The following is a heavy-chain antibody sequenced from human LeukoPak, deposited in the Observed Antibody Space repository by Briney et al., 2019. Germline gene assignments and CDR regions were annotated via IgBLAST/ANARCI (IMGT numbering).Heavy chain of an antibody. CDR3: ARVSFMITFGGVIDL. D-gene: IGHD3-16*01. V-gene: IGHV4-39*07. CDR1: GGSMSSNSYY. Sequence: SETLSLTCIVSGGSMSSNSYYWGWIRQPPGKGLEWIGSIYYSGSTYYNPSLKSRVTISVDTSKNQFSLKLSSVTAADTAVYYCARVSFMITFGGVIDLWGQGTLVTVSS. J-gene: IGHJ5*02. CDR2: IYYSGST.